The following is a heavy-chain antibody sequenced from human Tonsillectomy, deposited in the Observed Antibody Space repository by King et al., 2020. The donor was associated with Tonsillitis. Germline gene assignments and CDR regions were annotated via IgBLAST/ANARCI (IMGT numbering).Heavy chain of an antibody. V-gene: IGHV4-34*01. CDR1: VGSFSDYH. J-gene: IGHJ3*02. Sequence: VQLQQWGAGLLKPSETLSLTCTVYVGSFSDYHWSWIRQPPGKGLEWIGQINHGGSTNYNPSLKSRVTMSVDTSKSQFSLKLDSVTAADTAVYYCGRYCSSTSCYHYGDAFDIWGQGTMVTVSS. CDR3: GRYCSSTSCYHYGDAFDI. CDR2: INHGGST. D-gene: IGHD2-2*01.